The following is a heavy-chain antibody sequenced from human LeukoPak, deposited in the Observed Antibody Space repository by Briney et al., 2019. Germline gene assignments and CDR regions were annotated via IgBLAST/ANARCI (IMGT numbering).Heavy chain of an antibody. CDR2: IYYSGST. Sequence: PSETLSLTCIVSGGSISSSSYYWGWIRQPPGKGLEWIGSIYYSGSTYYNPSLKSRVTISVDTSKNQFSLKLSSVTAADTAVYYCARNFGVVVFDYWGQGTLVTVSS. J-gene: IGHJ4*02. D-gene: IGHD3-3*01. V-gene: IGHV4-39*07. CDR3: ARNFGVVVFDY. CDR1: GGSISSSSYY.